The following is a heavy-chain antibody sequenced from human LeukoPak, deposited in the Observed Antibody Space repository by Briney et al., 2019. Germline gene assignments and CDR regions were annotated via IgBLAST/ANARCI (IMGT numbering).Heavy chain of an antibody. CDR2: IGSDGSGT. V-gene: IGHV3-74*03. Sequence: GGSLRLSCAASGFNFRDYGMHWVRQAPGKGLVWVSRIGSDGSGTKYADSVKGRFTVYRDNAKTTLYLEMNSLRVEDTAVYYCARGVLLARGGSYYGYYWGQGTLVTVSS. J-gene: IGHJ4*02. CDR3: ARGVLLARGGSYYGYY. D-gene: IGHD1-26*01. CDR1: GFNFRDYG.